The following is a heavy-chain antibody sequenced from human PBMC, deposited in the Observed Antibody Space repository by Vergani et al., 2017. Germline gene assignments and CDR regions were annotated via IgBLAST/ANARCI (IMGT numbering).Heavy chain of an antibody. Sequence: EVQLVESGGGLVKPGGSLRLSCAASGFTFSNAWMSWVRQAPGKGLEWVSVIYSGGSTYYADSVKGRFTISRDNSKNTLYLQMNSLRAEDTAVYYCARDRAGYSSSWYLFVYWGQGTLVTVSS. D-gene: IGHD6-13*01. CDR3: ARDRAGYSSSWYLFVY. V-gene: IGHV3-66*01. CDR2: IYSGGST. CDR1: GFTFSNAW. J-gene: IGHJ4*02.